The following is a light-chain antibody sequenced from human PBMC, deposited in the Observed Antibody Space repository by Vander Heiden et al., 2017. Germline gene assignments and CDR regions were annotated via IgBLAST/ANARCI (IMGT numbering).Light chain of an antibody. CDR1: QGISSY. CDR3: QQLNSYGRT. CDR2: AAS. V-gene: IGKV1-9*01. Sequence: DIQLTQSPSFLSASVGDRVTITCRASQGISSYLAWYQQKPGKAPKLLIYAASTLQSGVPSRFSGSGSGTEFTLTISSLQPEDFATYYCQQLNSYGRTFGQGTKLEIK. J-gene: IGKJ2*01.